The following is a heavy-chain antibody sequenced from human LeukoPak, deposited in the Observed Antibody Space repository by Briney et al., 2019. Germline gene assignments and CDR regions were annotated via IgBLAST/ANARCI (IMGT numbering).Heavy chain of an antibody. CDR1: GYTFTGYY. CDR2: INPNSGGT. CDR3: ARDGYNLGSWFDP. D-gene: IGHD5-24*01. V-gene: IGHV1-2*02. Sequence: ASVKVSCKASGYTFTGYYMHWVRQAPGQGLEWMGWINPNSGGTNYAQKFQGRVTMTRDTSISTAYMELSRLRSDDTAVYYCARDGYNLGSWFDPWGQGALVTVSS. J-gene: IGHJ5*02.